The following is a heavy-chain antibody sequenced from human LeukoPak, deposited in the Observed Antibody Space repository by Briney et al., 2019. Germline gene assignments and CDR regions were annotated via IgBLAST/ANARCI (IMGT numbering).Heavy chain of an antibody. D-gene: IGHD2/OR15-2a*01. CDR2: IYRGGST. V-gene: IGHV3-53*01. J-gene: IGHJ6*02. CDR1: GFTVSSNY. Sequence: PGGSLRLSCAASGFTVSSNYMSWVRQAPGKGLEWVSVIYRGGSTYYADSVKDRFTISRDNSKNTLYLQMNSLRAEDTAVYYCARDLSYYGMDVWGQGTTVTVSS. CDR3: ARDLSYYGMDV.